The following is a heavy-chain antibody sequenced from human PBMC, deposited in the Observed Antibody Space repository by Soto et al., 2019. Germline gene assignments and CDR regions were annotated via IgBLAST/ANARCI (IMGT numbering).Heavy chain of an antibody. CDR2: IFHSGIT. CDR3: ARDRYFYDNAGYYRTLDS. Sequence: PETLSLTCTISGGSFNNDYWTWIRQSPGKGLEWIGYIFHSGITDYNPSVKSRVTISIDKSKNLFSLKLTSVTAAETAVYYCARDRYFYDNAGYYRTLDSWGQG. J-gene: IGHJ5*01. CDR1: GGSFNNDY. D-gene: IGHD3-22*01. V-gene: IGHV4-59*01.